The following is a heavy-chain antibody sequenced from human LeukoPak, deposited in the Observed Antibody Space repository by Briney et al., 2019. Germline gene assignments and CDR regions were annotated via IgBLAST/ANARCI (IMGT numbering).Heavy chain of an antibody. CDR1: GYTFTGYY. V-gene: IGHV1-8*02. Sequence: HGASVKVSCRASGYTFTGYYMHWVRQATGQGLEWMGWMNPNSGNTGYAQKFQGRVTMTRNTSISTAYMELSSLRSEDTAVYYCARSIFSYGSPDDYWGQGTLVTVSS. CDR3: ARSIFSYGSPDDY. D-gene: IGHD5-18*01. J-gene: IGHJ4*02. CDR2: MNPNSGNT.